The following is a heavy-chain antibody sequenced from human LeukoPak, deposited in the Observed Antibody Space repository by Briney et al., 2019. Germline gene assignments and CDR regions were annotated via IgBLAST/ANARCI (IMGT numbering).Heavy chain of an antibody. Sequence: SETLSLTCTVSGDSINTSSYYWGWIRRPPGKGLEWIGSTSYSGSTYYNPSLKSRVTISVDTSKNQFSLRLSSVTATDTAVYYCARIGRGYDFWSGDYYYYYYMDVWGKGTTVTVSS. CDR1: GDSINTSSYY. CDR2: TSYSGST. V-gene: IGHV4-39*01. D-gene: IGHD3-3*01. J-gene: IGHJ6*03. CDR3: ARIGRGYDFWSGDYYYYYYMDV.